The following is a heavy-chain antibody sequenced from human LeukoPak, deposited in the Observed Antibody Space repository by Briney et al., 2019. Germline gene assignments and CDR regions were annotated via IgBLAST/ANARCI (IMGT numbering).Heavy chain of an antibody. V-gene: IGHV1-2*02. CDR1: GYTFSDHY. D-gene: IGHD3-16*02. CDR3: AREGELSAFDP. Sequence: ASVKVSCKASGYTFSDHYIQWARQAPGQGLEWMGWINPHNGATRYSQKFQDRVTMTRDSSITTVYMNLNSLTSDDTAVYYCAREGELSAFDPWGQGTLVTVSS. J-gene: IGHJ5*02. CDR2: INPHNGAT.